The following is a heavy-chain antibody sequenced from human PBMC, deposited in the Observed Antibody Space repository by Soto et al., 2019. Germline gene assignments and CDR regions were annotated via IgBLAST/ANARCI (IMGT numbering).Heavy chain of an antibody. J-gene: IGHJ6*02. CDR1: GGSISSSSYY. V-gene: IGHV4-39*07. CDR3: ARYSNNWYQTEGMGV. CDR2: IYYSGST. D-gene: IGHD6-13*01. Sequence: PSETLSLTCTVSGGSISSSSYYWGWIRQPPGKGLEWIGSIYYSGSTYYNPSLKSRVTISVDTSKNQFSLKLTSVTAADRVIYYCARYSNNWYQTEGMGVWGQGTTVTVSS.